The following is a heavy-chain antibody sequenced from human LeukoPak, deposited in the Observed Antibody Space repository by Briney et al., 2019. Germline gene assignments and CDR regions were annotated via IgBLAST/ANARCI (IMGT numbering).Heavy chain of an antibody. CDR1: GGSFSGYY. J-gene: IGHJ6*03. D-gene: IGHD4-23*01. Sequence: PSETLSLTCAVYGGSFSGYYWSWIRQPPGKGLEWIGEINHSGSTNYNPSLKSRVTISVDTSKNQFSLKLSSVTAADTAVYYCARGTNTVVGTYYRYYYMDVWGKGATVTVSS. CDR2: INHSGST. V-gene: IGHV4-34*01. CDR3: ARGTNTVVGTYYRYYYMDV.